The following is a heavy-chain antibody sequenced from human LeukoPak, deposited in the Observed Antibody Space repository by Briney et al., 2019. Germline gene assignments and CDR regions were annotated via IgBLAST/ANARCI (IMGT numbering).Heavy chain of an antibody. CDR1: GCAFSSYG. V-gene: IGHV3-23*01. Sequence: GGSLRLSCAASGCAFSSYGMSWVRQAPGKGLEWVSGISGSGGTTHYADSVKGRFTISRDNSKNTLFLQMNSLRAEGTACFYSVKATSIRYSYFDYWGQGTLVTVSS. CDR2: ISGSGGTT. J-gene: IGHJ4*02. CDR3: VKATSIRYSYFDY. D-gene: IGHD3-22*01.